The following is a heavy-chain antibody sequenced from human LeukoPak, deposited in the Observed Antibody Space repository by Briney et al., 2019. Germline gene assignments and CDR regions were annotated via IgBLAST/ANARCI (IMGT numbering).Heavy chain of an antibody. D-gene: IGHD3-22*01. CDR2: IYASGTT. CDR3: ARDPTYYYDSSGRNDAFDI. Sequence: SETLSLTCTVSGGSISRGSYYWSWIRQPAGKGLQWLGRIYASGTTNYNPSLKSRVTISVDTSMNQFSLKLSSVTAADTAVYYCARDPTYYYDSSGRNDAFDIWGQGTMVTVSS. J-gene: IGHJ3*02. CDR1: GGSISRGSYY. V-gene: IGHV4-61*02.